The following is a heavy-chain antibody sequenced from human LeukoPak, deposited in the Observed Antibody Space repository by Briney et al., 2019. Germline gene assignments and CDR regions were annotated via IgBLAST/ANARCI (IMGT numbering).Heavy chain of an antibody. J-gene: IGHJ4*02. Sequence: ASVKVSCKASGYTFTSYYMHWVRQAPGQGLEWMGIINPSGGSISYAQKFQGRVTMTRDTSTSTVYMELSSLRSQDTAVYYCAREISGSYFFDYWGQGTLVTVSS. CDR2: INPSGGSI. V-gene: IGHV1-46*01. CDR3: AREISGSYFFDY. CDR1: GYTFTSYY. D-gene: IGHD1-26*01.